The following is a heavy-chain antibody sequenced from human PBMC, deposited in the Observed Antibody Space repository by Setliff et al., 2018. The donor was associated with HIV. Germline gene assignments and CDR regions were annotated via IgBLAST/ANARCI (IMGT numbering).Heavy chain of an antibody. D-gene: IGHD6-25*01. V-gene: IGHV3-11*05. Sequence: KSGGSLRLSCAASGFTFSDYYMSWIRQTPGKGLEWISYISSSSDYTHYAASVKGRVTISRDNTKNSLYLQMHSLRAEDTAIYYCARDTSGGGAQVERHFDLWGRGTLVTVSS. CDR3: ARDTSGGGAQVERHFDL. CDR1: GFTFSDYY. CDR2: ISSSSDYT. J-gene: IGHJ2*01.